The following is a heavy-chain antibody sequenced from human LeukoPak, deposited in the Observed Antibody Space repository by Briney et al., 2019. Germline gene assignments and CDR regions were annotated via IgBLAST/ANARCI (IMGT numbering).Heavy chain of an antibody. J-gene: IGHJ4*02. CDR1: GGSISSYY. Sequence: SETLSLTCTVSGGSISSYYWSWIRQPPGKGLEWIGYIYYSGSTNYSPSLKSRVTISVDTSKNQFSLKLSSVTAADTAVYYCARASTYYDFWSGHLLFDYWGQGTLVTVSS. V-gene: IGHV4-59*01. CDR3: ARASTYYDFWSGHLLFDY. D-gene: IGHD3-3*01. CDR2: IYYSGST.